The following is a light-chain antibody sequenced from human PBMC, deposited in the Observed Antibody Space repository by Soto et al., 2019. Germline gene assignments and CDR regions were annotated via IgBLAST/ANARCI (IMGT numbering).Light chain of an antibody. V-gene: IGKV3-15*01. CDR3: QQYNDWPPYT. CDR2: GAS. Sequence: EIVMTQSPATLSVSPGERATLSCRASQSISTNLAWYQQRPGQAPRLLIYGASTRATGFPARFSGSGFGTEFTLTISSLQSEDFAVYYCQQYNDWPPYTFGPGTRLEIK. J-gene: IGKJ2*01. CDR1: QSISTN.